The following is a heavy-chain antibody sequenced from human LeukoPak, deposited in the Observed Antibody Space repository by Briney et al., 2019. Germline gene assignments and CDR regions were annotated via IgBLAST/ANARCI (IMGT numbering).Heavy chain of an antibody. D-gene: IGHD2-2*01. Sequence: ASVKVSCKASGYTFIGYYMHWVRQAPGQGLEWMGWINPNSGGTNYAQKFQGRVTMTRDTSISTAYMELSRLRSDDTAVYYCAMSRRYCSSTSCSLYNWFDPWGQGTLVTVSS. CDR1: GYTFIGYY. CDR2: INPNSGGT. V-gene: IGHV1-2*02. CDR3: AMSRRYCSSTSCSLYNWFDP. J-gene: IGHJ5*02.